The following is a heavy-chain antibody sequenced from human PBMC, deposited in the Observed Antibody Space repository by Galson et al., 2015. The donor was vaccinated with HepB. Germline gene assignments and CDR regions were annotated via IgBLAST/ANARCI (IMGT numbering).Heavy chain of an antibody. D-gene: IGHD3-10*01. Sequence: SLRLSCAASGFTFSSYAMHWVRQAPGKGLEWVAVISYDGSNKYYADSVKGRFTISRDNSKNTLYLQMNSLRAEDTAVYYCARDNYYGSGSYIPLDYWGQGTLVTVSS. J-gene: IGHJ4*02. CDR3: ARDNYYGSGSYIPLDY. CDR1: GFTFSSYA. V-gene: IGHV3-30*04. CDR2: ISYDGSNK.